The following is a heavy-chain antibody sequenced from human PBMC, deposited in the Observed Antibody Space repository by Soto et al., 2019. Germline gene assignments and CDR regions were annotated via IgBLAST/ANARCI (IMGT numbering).Heavy chain of an antibody. Sequence: GSLRLSCTASGFTFGDYAMSWFRQATGKGLEWVGFIRSKAFGGTTEYAASVKGRFIIPRDDSKNIAYLQMNSLKTEDTAVYYCTPDYSNSINYYYYMDVWGKGTTVTVSS. CDR2: IRSKAFGGTT. J-gene: IGHJ6*03. D-gene: IGHD4-4*01. CDR3: TPDYSNSINYYYYMDV. V-gene: IGHV3-49*03. CDR1: GFTFGDYA.